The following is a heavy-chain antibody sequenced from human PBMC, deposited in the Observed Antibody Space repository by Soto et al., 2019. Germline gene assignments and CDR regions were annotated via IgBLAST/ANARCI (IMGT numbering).Heavy chain of an antibody. Sequence: EVQLVESGGGLVLPGGSLRLSCVGSAFSLKTYWMAWVRQAPGKGLECVANIRQYGDETFYVDSVKGRFTISRDNANNSVYLQMDNVRAEDTGVYYCATGGSGTYYLGPLDYWGQGIMVIVSS. D-gene: IGHD3-10*01. V-gene: IGHV3-7*01. CDR2: IRQYGDET. CDR3: ATGGSGTYYLGPLDY. CDR1: AFSLKTYW. J-gene: IGHJ4*02.